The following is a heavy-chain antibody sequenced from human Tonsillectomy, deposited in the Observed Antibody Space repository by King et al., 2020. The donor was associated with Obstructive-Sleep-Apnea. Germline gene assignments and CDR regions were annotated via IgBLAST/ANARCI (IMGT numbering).Heavy chain of an antibody. Sequence: VQLVESGGGLVKPGRSVRLSCAASGFAFSTYSCIWVRQTPGKLLEWIAYISSKSATTTYADPGKGRFTVSSDNAKELVYLHMTRLRVEDTGVYFCASGIPGYWGQGSLVSVSS. J-gene: IGHJ4*02. CDR1: GFAFSTYS. V-gene: IGHV3-21*05. D-gene: IGHD1-26*01. CDR2: ISSKSATT. CDR3: ASGIPGY.